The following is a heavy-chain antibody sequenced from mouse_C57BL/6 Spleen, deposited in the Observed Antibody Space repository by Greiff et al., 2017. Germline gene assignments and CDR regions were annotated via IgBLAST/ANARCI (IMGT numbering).Heavy chain of an antibody. V-gene: IGHV5-17*01. D-gene: IGHD2-5*01. CDR3: ASYYSKRYFDV. CDR2: ISSGSSTI. Sequence: EVQLQQSGGGLVKPGGSLKLSCAASGFTFSDYGMHWVRQAPEKGLEWVAYISSGSSTIYYADTVKGRFTISRDNAKNTLFLQMTSLRSEDTAMYYCASYYSKRYFDVWGTGTTVTVSS. CDR1: GFTFSDYG. J-gene: IGHJ1*03.